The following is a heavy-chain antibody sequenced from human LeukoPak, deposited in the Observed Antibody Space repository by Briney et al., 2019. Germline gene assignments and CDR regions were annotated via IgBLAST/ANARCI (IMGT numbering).Heavy chain of an antibody. CDR1: GYTFTDHY. J-gene: IGHJ4*02. V-gene: IGHV1-2*02. CDR3: ARDWIGIGYCSGGSCYLFDY. CDR2: IHPGRGDT. D-gene: IGHD2-15*01. Sequence: ASVKVSCQALGYTFTDHYFHWLRQAPGQGIEWMGWIHPGRGDTNIAQEFQGRVSLTRDMSISTAYMELSRLTSDDTAVYYCARDWIGIGYCSGGSCYLFDYWGQGTLVTVSS.